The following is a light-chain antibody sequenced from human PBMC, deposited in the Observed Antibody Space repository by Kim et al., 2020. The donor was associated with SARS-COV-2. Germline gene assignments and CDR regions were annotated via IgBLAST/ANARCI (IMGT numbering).Light chain of an antibody. J-gene: IGLJ3*02. CDR3: QAWDSSTGGV. CDR1: KLGDKY. V-gene: IGLV3-1*01. Sequence: SYELTQPPSVSVSPGQTASFTCSGDKLGDKYACWYQQKPGQSPVLVIYQDTIRPSGIPERFSASNSGNTATLTISGTQAMDEADYYCQAWDSSTGGVFGGGTQLTVL. CDR2: QDT.